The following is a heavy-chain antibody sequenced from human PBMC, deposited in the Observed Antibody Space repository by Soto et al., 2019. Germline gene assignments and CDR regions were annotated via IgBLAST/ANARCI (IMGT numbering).Heavy chain of an antibody. CDR2: IFSNDEK. V-gene: IGHV2-26*01. J-gene: IGHJ3*02. Sequence: QVTLKESGPVLVKPTETLTLTCTVSGFSLSTARVGVSWIRQPPGKALEWLAHIFSNDEKYYCTSLKSRLTISKDTSKSQVVLTMTNMNPVDTATYYCARTSAGTTGTYDAFDIWGQGTMVTVSS. D-gene: IGHD1-1*01. CDR3: ARTSAGTTGTYDAFDI. CDR1: GFSLSTARVG.